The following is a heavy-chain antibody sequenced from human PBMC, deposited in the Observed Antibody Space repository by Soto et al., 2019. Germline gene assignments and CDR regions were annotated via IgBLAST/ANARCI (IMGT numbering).Heavy chain of an antibody. D-gene: IGHD4-17*01. J-gene: IGHJ4*02. CDR2: IYYSGST. Sequence: SETLSLTCTVYGGSISSSSYYWGWIRQPPGKGLEWIGSIYYSGSTYYNPSLKSRVTISVDTSKNQFSLKLSSVTAADTAVYYCARQGDYGDYSFDYWGQGTLVTVSS. CDR1: GGSISSSSYY. CDR3: ARQGDYGDYSFDY. V-gene: IGHV4-39*01.